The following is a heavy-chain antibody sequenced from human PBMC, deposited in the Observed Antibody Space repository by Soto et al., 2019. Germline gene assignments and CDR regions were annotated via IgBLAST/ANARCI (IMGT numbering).Heavy chain of an antibody. CDR2: IYHSGTT. V-gene: IGHV4-30-2*01. J-gene: IGHJ4*02. CDR3: AKEATENYYDSSGYYY. D-gene: IGHD3-22*01. Sequence: SETLSLTCTVSGGSIGNDDYSWSWVRQPPGKGLEWIGYIYHSGTTYYNPSLTSRVTISVDGSNNQFSLKLTSMTAADTAVYYCAKEATENYYDSSGYYYWGQGTLVTVST. CDR1: GGSIGNDDYS.